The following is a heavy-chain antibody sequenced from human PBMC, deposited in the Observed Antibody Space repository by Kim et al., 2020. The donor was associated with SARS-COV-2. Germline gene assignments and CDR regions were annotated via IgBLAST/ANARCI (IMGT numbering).Heavy chain of an antibody. CDR3: ARGFYQGPFDY. Sequence: GVSLRLSCTAASGFSFDDYGMSWVRQSPGKGLEWVSGINWSGGSTGYADSVKGRFTISRDNAKKSLYLQMNSVRAEDTAFYHCARGFYQGPFDYWGQGILVTVSS. CDR2: INWSGGST. CDR1: GFSFDDYG. J-gene: IGHJ4*02. V-gene: IGHV3-20*01.